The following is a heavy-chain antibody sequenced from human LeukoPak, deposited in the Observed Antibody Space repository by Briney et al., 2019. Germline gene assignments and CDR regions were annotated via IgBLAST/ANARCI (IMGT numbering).Heavy chain of an antibody. CDR2: ISGSGGST. CDR1: GFTFSSYA. J-gene: IGHJ6*03. D-gene: IGHD3-3*01. V-gene: IGHV3-23*01. Sequence: PGGSLRLSCAASGFTFSSYAMSWVRQAPGKGLEWVSAISGSGGSTYFADSVKGRFAISRDNSKNTLYLQMNSLRAEDTAVYYCAKDIFWSGPMDVWGKGTTVTVSS. CDR3: AKDIFWSGPMDV.